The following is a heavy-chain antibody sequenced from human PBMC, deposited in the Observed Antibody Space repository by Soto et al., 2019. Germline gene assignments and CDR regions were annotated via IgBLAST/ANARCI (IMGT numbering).Heavy chain of an antibody. J-gene: IGHJ6*02. D-gene: IGHD6-19*01. CDR1: GYTFTSYD. Sequence: GASVKVSCKASGYTFTSYDINCVRQATLQGLEWMGWMNPNSGNTGYAQKFQGRVTMTRNTSISTAYMELSSLRSEDTAVYYCARGRSGWYRSYYYYGMDVWGQGTTVTVSS. V-gene: IGHV1-8*01. CDR3: ARGRSGWYRSYYYYGMDV. CDR2: MNPNSGNT.